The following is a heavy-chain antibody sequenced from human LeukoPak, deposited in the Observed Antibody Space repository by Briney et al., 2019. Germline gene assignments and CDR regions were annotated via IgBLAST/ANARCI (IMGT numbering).Heavy chain of an antibody. J-gene: IGHJ6*03. CDR2: INHSGST. D-gene: IGHD2-2*01. V-gene: IGHV4-34*01. Sequence: SETLSLTCAVYGGSFSGYYWSWICQPPGKGLEWIGEINHSGSTNYNPSLKSRVTISVDTSKNQFSLKLSSVTAADTAVYYCARDTVVPAAKGMDVWGKGTTVTVSS. CDR3: ARDTVVPAAKGMDV. CDR1: GGSFSGYY.